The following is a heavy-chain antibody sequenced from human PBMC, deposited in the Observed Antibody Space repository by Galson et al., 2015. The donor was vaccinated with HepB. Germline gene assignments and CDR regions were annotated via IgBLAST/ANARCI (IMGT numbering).Heavy chain of an antibody. V-gene: IGHV1-18*01. J-gene: IGHJ5*02. D-gene: IGHD2-15*01. CDR2: ISPYNRDT. CDR3: ARGALVVAVGATQNNWFGP. CDR1: GYTFSTYS. Sequence: SVKVSCKASGYTFSTYSITWVRQAPGQGLEWMGWISPYNRDTKYARKFQGRVTMTTDTFTSTAYMELRSLRSDDTAFYYCARGALVVAVGATQNNWFGPWGQGTLVTVSS.